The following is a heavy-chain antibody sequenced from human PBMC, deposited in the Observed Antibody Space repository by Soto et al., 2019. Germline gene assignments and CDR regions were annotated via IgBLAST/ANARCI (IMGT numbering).Heavy chain of an antibody. J-gene: IGHJ4*02. D-gene: IGHD2-2*02. CDR1: GFIFSDYY. V-gene: IGHV3-11*06. Sequence: GGSLRLSCAASGFIFSDYYMSWIRQAPGKGLEWVSYISSTTSYTDYADSVKGRFTISRDNAKNPLYLQMHSLKAEDTAVYYCARDHCSSTSCYTGGNYFDYWGQGTLVTVSS. CDR3: ARDHCSSTSCYTGGNYFDY. CDR2: ISSTTSYT.